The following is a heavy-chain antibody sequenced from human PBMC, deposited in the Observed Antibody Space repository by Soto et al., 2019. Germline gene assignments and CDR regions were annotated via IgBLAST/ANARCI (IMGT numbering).Heavy chain of an antibody. J-gene: IGHJ6*02. V-gene: IGHV6-1*01. Sequence: SQTLSLTCAISGDSVSSNSAAWNWIRQSPSRGLEWLGRTYYRSKWYNDYAVSVKSRITINPDTSKNQFSLQLNSVTPEDTAVYYCARAGWLGELFLPYGMDVWGQGTTVTVSS. CDR3: ARAGWLGELFLPYGMDV. CDR2: TYYRSKWYN. D-gene: IGHD3-10*01. CDR1: GDSVSSNSAA.